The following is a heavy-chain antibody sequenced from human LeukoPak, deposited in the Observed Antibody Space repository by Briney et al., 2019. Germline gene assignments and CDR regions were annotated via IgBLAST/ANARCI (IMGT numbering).Heavy chain of an antibody. J-gene: IGHJ4*02. CDR3: ARGYSYGYVDY. CDR1: GGSISSYY. Sequence: PSETLSLTCTVSGGSISSYYWSWIRQPPGKGLEWIGYIYYSGSTNYNPSLKSRVTISVDTSKNRFSLKLSSVTAADTAVYYCARGYSYGYVDYWGQGTLVTVSS. D-gene: IGHD5-18*01. CDR2: IYYSGST. V-gene: IGHV4-59*12.